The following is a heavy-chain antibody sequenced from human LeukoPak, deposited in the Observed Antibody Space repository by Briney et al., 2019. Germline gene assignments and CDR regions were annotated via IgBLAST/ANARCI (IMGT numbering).Heavy chain of an antibody. Sequence: GGSLRLSCAASGFTFNIFAMSWVRQAPGKGLEWVSSISSTGDYTYYTDPMKGRFTVSRDNSKNTLYLQMNSLRADDTAVYFCAKDRPNYYESNGDYYRRDGDYWGQGTLVTVSS. V-gene: IGHV3-23*01. CDR2: ISSTGDYT. CDR1: GFTFNIFA. CDR3: AKDRPNYYESNGDYYRRDGDY. J-gene: IGHJ4*02. D-gene: IGHD3-22*01.